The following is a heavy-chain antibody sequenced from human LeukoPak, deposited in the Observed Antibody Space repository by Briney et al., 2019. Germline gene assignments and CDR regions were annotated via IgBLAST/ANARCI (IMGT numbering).Heavy chain of an antibody. V-gene: IGHV1-2*02. CDR2: INPNTGGT. CDR3: ARFARGNSCFDVDY. Sequence: ASVKVSCKASGYTFTGYFVHWVRQAPGQGLQWMGWINPNTGGTNYAQKFQGRVTMTRDTSISTTYMELSRLRSDDTAVYYCARFARGNSCFDVDYWGQGTLVTVSS. CDR1: GYTFTGYF. D-gene: IGHD2-2*01. J-gene: IGHJ4*02.